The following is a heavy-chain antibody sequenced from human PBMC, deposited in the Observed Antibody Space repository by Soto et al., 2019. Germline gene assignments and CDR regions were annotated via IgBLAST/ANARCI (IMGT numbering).Heavy chain of an antibody. CDR3: AKALRPSLNFFYYMDV. D-gene: IGHD2-2*01. CDR1: GFTFCSYA. V-gene: IGHV3-23*01. J-gene: IGHJ6*03. CDR2: LGGNGFTT. Sequence: EVQLLESGGGLVQPGGSLRPSCVVSGFTFCSYAMSWVRQAPEKGPEWVAILGGNGFTTYYADSVKGRFTISGDKSKSTLFLQMNSLRADDTGVYYCAKALRPSLNFFYYMDVWGRGTSVTVSS.